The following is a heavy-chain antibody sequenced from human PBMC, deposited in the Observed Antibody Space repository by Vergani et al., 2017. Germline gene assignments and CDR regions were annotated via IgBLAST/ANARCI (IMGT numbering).Heavy chain of an antibody. D-gene: IGHD2-15*01. Sequence: QVQLVQSGAEVKKPGSSVKVSCKASGYTFTSYAMHWVRQAPGQRLEWMGWINAGNGNTKYSQKFQGRVTITRDTSASTAYMELSSLRSEDTAVYYCARVGIVNWFDPWGQGTLVTVSS. CDR2: INAGNGNT. CDR3: ARVGIVNWFDP. V-gene: IGHV1-3*01. J-gene: IGHJ5*02. CDR1: GYTFTSYA.